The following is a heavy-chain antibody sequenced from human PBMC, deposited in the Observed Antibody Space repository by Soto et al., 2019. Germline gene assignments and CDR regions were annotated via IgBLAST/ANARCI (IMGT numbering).Heavy chain of an antibody. Sequence: QVQLVQSGAEVKKPGASVRVSCKTSGYTFINYGITWVRQAPGQGLEWMGWLSAYNGDTSSSEKLQDRFTMTTDTSKSTVYMDLRSLTSDDTAVYYCARWSAIVGGAEALDVWGQGTMVIVSS. CDR3: ARWSAIVGGAEALDV. J-gene: IGHJ3*01. V-gene: IGHV1-18*01. CDR1: GYTFINYG. CDR2: LSAYNGDT. D-gene: IGHD1-26*01.